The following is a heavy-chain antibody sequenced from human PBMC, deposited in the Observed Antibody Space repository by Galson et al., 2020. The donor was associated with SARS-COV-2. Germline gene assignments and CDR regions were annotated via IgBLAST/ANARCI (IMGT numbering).Heavy chain of an antibody. J-gene: IGHJ4*02. CDR1: GFTFSSYG. V-gene: IGHV3-30*03. CDR3: APEARVTTGYAY. D-gene: IGHD4-17*01. CDR2: ISYDGSNK. Sequence: GGSLRLSCAASGFTFSSYGMHWVRQAPGKGLEWVAVISYDGSNKYYADSVKGRFTISRDNSKNTVYLQMNSLRAEDTAVYYCAPEARVTTGYAYWGQGTLVTVSS.